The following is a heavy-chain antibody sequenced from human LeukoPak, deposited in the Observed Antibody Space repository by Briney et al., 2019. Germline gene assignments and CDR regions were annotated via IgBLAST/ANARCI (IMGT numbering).Heavy chain of an antibody. CDR1: GFTVSSNY. V-gene: IGHV3-53*01. Sequence: RGSLRLSCAASGFTVSSNYMSWVRQAPGKGLEWVSVIYSGGSTYYADSVRGRFTISRDNSKNTLYLQMNSLGAEDTAVYYCARVSYNDSSGYYFLSYVDYWGQGTLVTVSS. CDR2: IYSGGST. CDR3: ARVSYNDSSGYYFLSYVDY. D-gene: IGHD3-22*01. J-gene: IGHJ4*02.